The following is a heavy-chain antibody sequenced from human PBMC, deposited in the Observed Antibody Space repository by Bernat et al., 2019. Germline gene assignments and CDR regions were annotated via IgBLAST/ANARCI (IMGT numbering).Heavy chain of an antibody. D-gene: IGHD4-17*01. J-gene: IGHJ4*02. CDR2: IYSSGST. Sequence: QVQLVESGGGVVQPGRSLRLSCAASGFTFSSYGMHWVRQAPGKGLEWVSVIYSSGSTYYADSVRGRVTISRDSTKNTLFLQMNSLRAEDTAVYYCTRDPRGTVTTVAWGQGTLVTVSS. V-gene: IGHV3-NL1*01. CDR3: TRDPRGTVTTVA. CDR1: GFTFSSYG.